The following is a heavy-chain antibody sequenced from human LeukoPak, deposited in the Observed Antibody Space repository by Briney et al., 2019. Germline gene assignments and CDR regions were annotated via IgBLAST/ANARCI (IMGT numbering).Heavy chain of an antibody. D-gene: IGHD1-26*01. V-gene: IGHV4-4*02. CDR3: ESGAFSPFGY. CDR2: ISLSGLT. CDR1: GGSISSTNW. Sequence: SETLSLTCGVSGGSISSTNWYSWVRQPPGQGLEWIWEISLSGLTNYNPSLKSPVTMSLDKSKNLLSLTLTSVTAADTAVYSRESGAFSPFGYWGQGTLVTVTS. J-gene: IGHJ4*02.